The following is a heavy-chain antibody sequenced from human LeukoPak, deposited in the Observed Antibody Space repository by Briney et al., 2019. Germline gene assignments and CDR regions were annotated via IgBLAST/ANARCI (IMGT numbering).Heavy chain of an antibody. D-gene: IGHD6-19*01. V-gene: IGHV1-8*01. CDR1: GYTFTSYD. CDR3: ARLGYSSGWGHYYYYGMDV. Sequence: ASVKVSCKASGYTFTSYDINWVRQATGQGLEWMGWMNPNSGNTGYAQKFQGRVTMTRNTSISTAYMELSSLRSEDTAVYYCARLGYSSGWGHYYYYGMDVWGQGTTVTVSS. CDR2: MNPNSGNT. J-gene: IGHJ6*02.